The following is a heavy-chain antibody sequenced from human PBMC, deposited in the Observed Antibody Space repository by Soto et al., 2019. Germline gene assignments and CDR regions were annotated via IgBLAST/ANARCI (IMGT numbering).Heavy chain of an antibody. Sequence: GASVKVSCKASGYTFTSYAMHWVRQAPGQRLEWMGWINAGNGNTKYSQKFQGRVTITRDTSASTAYMELSSLRSEDTAVYYCARSHRPWFGELSYYMDVWGKGTTVTVSS. J-gene: IGHJ6*03. CDR1: GYTFTSYA. D-gene: IGHD3-10*01. CDR3: ARSHRPWFGELSYYMDV. CDR2: INAGNGNT. V-gene: IGHV1-3*01.